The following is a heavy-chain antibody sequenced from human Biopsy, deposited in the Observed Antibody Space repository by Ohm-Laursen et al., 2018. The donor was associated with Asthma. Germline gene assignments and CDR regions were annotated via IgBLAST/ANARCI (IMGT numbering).Heavy chain of an antibody. CDR3: ARGTGFSNSWYYLHC. CDR2: VYYSGST. D-gene: IGHD6-13*01. Sequence: TLSLTCAVSGGSINNFYWSWIRQPPGKGLESIGHVYYSGSTNYNPSLKSRVTISIDASKNHFSLQLNSVTPEDTAVYYCARGTGFSNSWYYLHCWGPGTLVTVSS. CDR1: GGSINNFY. J-gene: IGHJ4*02. V-gene: IGHV4-59*12.